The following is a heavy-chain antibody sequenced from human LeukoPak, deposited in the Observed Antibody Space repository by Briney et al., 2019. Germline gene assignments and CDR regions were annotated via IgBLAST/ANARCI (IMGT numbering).Heavy chain of an antibody. V-gene: IGHV4-4*02. Sequence: SGTLSLTCAVSGGSISSSNWWSWVRQPPGKGLEWIGEIYHSGSTNYNPSLKSRVTISVDTSKNQFSLKLSSVTAADTAVYYCARVQPASGFIFDYWGQGTLVTVSS. CDR2: IYHSGST. J-gene: IGHJ4*02. D-gene: IGHD1-14*01. CDR1: GGSISSSNW. CDR3: ARVQPASGFIFDY.